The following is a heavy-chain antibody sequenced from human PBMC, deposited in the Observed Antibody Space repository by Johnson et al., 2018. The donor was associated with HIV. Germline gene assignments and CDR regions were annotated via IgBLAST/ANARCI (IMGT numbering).Heavy chain of an antibody. CDR1: GFTFSSYA. V-gene: IGHV3-30*04. Sequence: QVQLVESGGGVVQPGRSLRLSCAASGFTFSSYAMHWVRQAPGKGLEWVVVISYDGSNKYDADSVKGRFTISRDNSKNTLYLQMNSLRVEDTAVYYCARDAAKLEEDDAFDIWGQGTMVTVSS. D-gene: IGHD1-1*01. J-gene: IGHJ3*02. CDR2: ISYDGSNK. CDR3: ARDAAKLEEDDAFDI.